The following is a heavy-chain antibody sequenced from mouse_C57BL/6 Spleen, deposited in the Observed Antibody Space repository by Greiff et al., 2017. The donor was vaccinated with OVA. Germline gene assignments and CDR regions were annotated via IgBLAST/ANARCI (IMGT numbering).Heavy chain of an antibody. J-gene: IGHJ4*01. Sequence: QVQLQQSGAELVKPGASVKLSCKASGYTFTSYWMQWVKQRPGQGLEWIGEIDPSDSYTNYNQKFKGKATLTVDTSSSTAYMQLSSLTSEDSAVYYCARRDYDWYAMDYWGQGTSVTVSS. CDR2: IDPSDSYT. CDR3: ARRDYDWYAMDY. D-gene: IGHD2-4*01. V-gene: IGHV1-50*01. CDR1: GYTFTSYW.